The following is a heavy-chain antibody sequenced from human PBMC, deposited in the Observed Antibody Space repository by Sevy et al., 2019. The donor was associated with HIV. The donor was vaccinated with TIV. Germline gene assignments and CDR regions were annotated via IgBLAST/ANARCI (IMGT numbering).Heavy chain of an antibody. Sequence: GGSLRLSCAASGFTFAKYSMSWLRQAPGKGLEWVSTFSFGCGRINYADSVKGRFTISRDDSKNTLYLQMNSLRAEDTATYFCAREGCTQPHDYWGQGTPVTVSS. CDR1: GFTFAKYS. J-gene: IGHJ4*02. V-gene: IGHV3-23*01. CDR3: AREGCTQPHDY. CDR2: FSFGCGRI.